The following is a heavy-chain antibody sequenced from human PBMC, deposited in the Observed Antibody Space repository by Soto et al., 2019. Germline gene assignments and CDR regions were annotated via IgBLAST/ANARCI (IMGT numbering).Heavy chain of an antibody. CDR3: ARDRFDVGATNWFDP. V-gene: IGHV1-18*01. D-gene: IGHD1-26*01. CDR1: GYTFTSYG. J-gene: IGHJ5*02. Sequence: QVQLVQSEAEVKKPGASVKVSCKASGYTFTSYGISWVRQAPGQGLEWMGWISAYNGNTNYAQKLQGRVTMTTDTSTSTAYMELRSLRSDDTAVYYCARDRFDVGATNWFDPWGQGTLVTVSS. CDR2: ISAYNGNT.